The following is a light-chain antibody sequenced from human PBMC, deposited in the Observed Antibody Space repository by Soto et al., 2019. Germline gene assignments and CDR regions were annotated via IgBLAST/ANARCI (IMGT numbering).Light chain of an antibody. V-gene: IGKV4-1*01. CDR2: WAC. CDR3: QQYYTNALT. J-gene: IGKJ4*01. Sequence: DIVLTQSPDSLAVSLGERATINCKSSQSVLYSSNHKNYLAWYQQKPGQPPKLLIYWACTRESGVPDRFSGSGSGTDITLTISSLQAEDVAVYYCQQYYTNALTFGGGTKVGVK. CDR1: QSVLYSSNHKNY.